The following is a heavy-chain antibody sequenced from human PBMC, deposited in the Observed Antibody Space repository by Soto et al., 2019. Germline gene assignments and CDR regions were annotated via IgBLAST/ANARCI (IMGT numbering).Heavy chain of an antibody. CDR1: GGTFSSYA. D-gene: IGHD2-2*01. CDR2: IIPISETT. Sequence: QVQLVQSGAEVKKPGSSVKVSCKASGGTFSSYAISWVRQAPGQGLEWMGGIIPISETTNYGQKFQGRGKIPADESNSTAYMELRSMRSADTAVSYCARSQGSSTSLEIYYYYYSGMDVWGQGTTVTVSS. CDR3: ARSQGSSTSLEIYYYYYSGMDV. J-gene: IGHJ6*02. V-gene: IGHV1-69*01.